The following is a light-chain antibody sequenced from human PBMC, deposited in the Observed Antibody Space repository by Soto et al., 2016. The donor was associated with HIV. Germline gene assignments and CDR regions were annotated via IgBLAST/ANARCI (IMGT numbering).Light chain of an antibody. J-gene: IGKJ3*01. CDR3: QQTYTYPRT. V-gene: IGKV1-5*03. Sequence: DIQMTQSPSALSASVGDRVIITCRASQSISTWLAWYQQKPGKAPKLLIYKASYLKSGVPSRFSGSGSGTEFTLTISCLQSEDFATYYCQQTYTYPRTFGPGTNVDFK. CDR2: KAS. CDR1: QSISTW.